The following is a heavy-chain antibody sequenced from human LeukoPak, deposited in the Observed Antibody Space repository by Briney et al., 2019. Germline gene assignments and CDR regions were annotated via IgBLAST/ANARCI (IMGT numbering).Heavy chain of an antibody. CDR3: ALNRGSGWYIHY. J-gene: IGHJ4*02. V-gene: IGHV3-30*04. CDR1: GFIFSSYA. CDR2: ISYDGSNK. Sequence: GGSLRLSCAASGFIFSSYAMHWVRQAPGKGLEWVAVISYDGSNKYADSVKGRFTISRDNSKNTLYLQMNSLRAEDTAVYYCALNRGSGWYIHYWGQGTLVTVSS. D-gene: IGHD6-19*01.